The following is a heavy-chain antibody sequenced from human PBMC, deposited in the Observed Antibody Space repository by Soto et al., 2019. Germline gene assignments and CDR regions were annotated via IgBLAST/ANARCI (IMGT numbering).Heavy chain of an antibody. V-gene: IGHV4-30-4*01. CDR3: ARDRGTEPVDY. Sequence: SQTLSLTCTVSGGSISSSDYYWSWIRQPPGKGLEWIGYIYYTGYTSYNPSLKSRLTISLDTPKNQFSLKLNSVTAADTAVYYCARDRGTEPVDYWGQGTLVTVSS. CDR1: GGSISSSDYY. CDR2: IYYTGYT. D-gene: IGHD1-26*01. J-gene: IGHJ4*02.